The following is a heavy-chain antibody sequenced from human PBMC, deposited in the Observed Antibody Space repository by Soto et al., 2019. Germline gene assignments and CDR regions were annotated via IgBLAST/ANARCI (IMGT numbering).Heavy chain of an antibody. D-gene: IGHD3-22*01. CDR3: ARGPTDYYDNSANYFLDY. CDR2: ISTYNGNK. CDR1: GYTFITYG. Sequence: QVQLVQSGAEVKKPGASVKVSCKASGYTFITYGVSWVRQAPGQGLDWLGWISTYNGNKRYAERLQGIVTMTTDTTTNTAYMELRNLRSDDTSVYYCARGPTDYYDNSANYFLDYWGQGTLVTVSS. J-gene: IGHJ4*02. V-gene: IGHV1-18*01.